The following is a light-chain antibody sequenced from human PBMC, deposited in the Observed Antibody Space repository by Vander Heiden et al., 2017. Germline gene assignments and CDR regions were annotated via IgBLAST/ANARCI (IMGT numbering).Light chain of an antibody. CDR2: KAS. V-gene: IGKV1-5*03. CDR3: QQSNTYSRT. J-gene: IGKJ1*01. Sequence: DIQMTQSPSTLSASVGDRVTITCRARQSISNYLTWYQQKPGKAPKLLIYKASSLESGVPSRFSGSGSGTEFTLTISSLQPDDFATYYCQQSNTYSRTFGQGTKVEIK. CDR1: QSISNY.